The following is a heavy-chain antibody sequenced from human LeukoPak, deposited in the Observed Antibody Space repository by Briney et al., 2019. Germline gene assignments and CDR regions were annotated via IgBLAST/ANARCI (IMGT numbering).Heavy chain of an antibody. CDR3: ATTGYSSRNY. CDR1: GFTFSSYA. CDR2: ISGSGDT. Sequence: GGSLRLSCAASGFTFSSYAMGWVRQAPGKGLEWVSAISGSGDTYYAGSVKGRFTISRDNSKNTLYLQMNSLRAEDTAVYYCATTGYSSRNYWGQGTLVTVSS. V-gene: IGHV3-23*01. J-gene: IGHJ4*02. D-gene: IGHD6-13*01.